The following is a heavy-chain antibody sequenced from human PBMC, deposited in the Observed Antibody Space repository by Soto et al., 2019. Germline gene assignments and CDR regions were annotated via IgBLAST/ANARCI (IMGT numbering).Heavy chain of an antibody. CDR2: ISGSGDST. CDR3: ARPLYSYGTDY. CDR1: GFTFSSYA. V-gene: IGHV3-23*01. Sequence: GGSLRFSCAASGFTFSSYAMSWVRQAPGKGLEWVSGISGSGDSTYYADSVKGRFTISRDNSKNTLYLQMNSLRAEDTAVYYCARPLYSYGTDYWGQGTLVTVSS. J-gene: IGHJ4*02. D-gene: IGHD5-18*01.